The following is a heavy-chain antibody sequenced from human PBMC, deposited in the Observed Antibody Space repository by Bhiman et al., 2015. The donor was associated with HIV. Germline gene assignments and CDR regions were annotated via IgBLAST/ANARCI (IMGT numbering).Heavy chain of an antibody. V-gene: IGHV3-7*01. D-gene: IGHD3-3*01. J-gene: IGHJ4*02. CDR1: GFTFSSYW. CDR3: ARVLPGITIFGVGKGVWGFDY. Sequence: EVQLVESGGGLVQPGGSLRLSCAASGFTFSSYWMSWVRQAPGKGLEWVANIKQDGSEKYYVDSVKGRFTISRDNAKNSLYLQMNSLRAEDTAVYYCARVLPGITIFGVGKGVWGFDYWGQGTLVTVSS. CDR2: IKQDGSEK.